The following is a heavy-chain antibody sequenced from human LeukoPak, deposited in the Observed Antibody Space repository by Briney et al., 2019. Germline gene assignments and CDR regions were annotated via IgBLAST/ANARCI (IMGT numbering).Heavy chain of an antibody. CDR1: GGTFSKYS. CDR2: ITPLFGTA. D-gene: IGHD6-6*01. V-gene: IGHV1-69*13. Sequence: ASVKVSCKASGGTFSKYSISWVRQRPGQGLEWMGGITPLFGTANYAQKFQGRVTITADESTSTAYMELSSLRSEDTAVYYCARDRRASIAARHHRPHGMDVWGQGTTVTVSS. CDR3: ARDRRASIAARHHRPHGMDV. J-gene: IGHJ6*02.